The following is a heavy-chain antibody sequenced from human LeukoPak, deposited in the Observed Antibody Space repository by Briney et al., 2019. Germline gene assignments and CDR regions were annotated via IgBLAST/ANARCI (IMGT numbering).Heavy chain of an antibody. CDR3: ARGRRGSSGPWSWYLDL. J-gene: IGHJ2*01. CDR2: MNSNTGNT. D-gene: IGHD3-22*01. Sequence: ASVKVSCKASGFTLTNFDINWVRQATEQGLEWMGWMNSNTGNTGYAQEFQGRVTMTRDTSLGTAYMELTNLRFEDTAVYYCARGRRGSSGPWSWYLDLWGRGTLVTASS. CDR1: GFTLTNFD. V-gene: IGHV1-8*01.